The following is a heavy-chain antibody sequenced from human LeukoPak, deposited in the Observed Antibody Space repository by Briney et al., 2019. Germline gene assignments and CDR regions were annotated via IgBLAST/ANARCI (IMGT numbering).Heavy chain of an antibody. CDR2: ISAYNGNT. J-gene: IGHJ3*02. CDR3: ARNTYGGNGGDAFDI. Sequence: ASVKVSCKASGYTSTSYGISWVRQAPGQGLEWMGWISAYNGNTNYAQKLQGRVTMTTDTSTSTAYMELRSLRSDDTAVHYCARNTYGGNGGDAFDIWGQGTMVTVSS. CDR1: GYTSTSYG. D-gene: IGHD4-23*01. V-gene: IGHV1-18*01.